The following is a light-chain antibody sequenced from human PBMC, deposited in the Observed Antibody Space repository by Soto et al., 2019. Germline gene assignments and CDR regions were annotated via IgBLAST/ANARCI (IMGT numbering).Light chain of an antibody. CDR2: KAS. V-gene: IGKV1-5*03. Sequence: DIQMTQSPSTLSASVGDRVTITCRASQSISSWLAWYQQKPGKAPKLLIYKASTLESGVPSRFSGSGSGTEFTLTISRLQPDDFATYYCQRYNSYPFTFGPGTKVDIK. CDR3: QRYNSYPFT. J-gene: IGKJ3*01. CDR1: QSISSW.